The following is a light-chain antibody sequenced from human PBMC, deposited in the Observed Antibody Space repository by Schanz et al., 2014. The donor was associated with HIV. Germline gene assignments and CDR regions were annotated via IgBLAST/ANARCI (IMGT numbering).Light chain of an antibody. J-gene: IGKJ1*01. CDR3: QQFNNWRGT. CDR1: QSVSSSY. CDR2: GAS. Sequence: EIVLTQSPGTLSLSPGERATLSCRASQSVSSSYLAWYQQKPGQAPRLLIYGASSRATGIPDRFSGSGSGTEFTLSISSLQSEDSAIYYCQQFNNWRGTFGQGTKVEI. V-gene: IGKV3-20*01.